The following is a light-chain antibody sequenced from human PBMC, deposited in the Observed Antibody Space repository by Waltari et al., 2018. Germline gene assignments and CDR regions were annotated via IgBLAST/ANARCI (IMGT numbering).Light chain of an antibody. J-gene: IGLJ1*01. Sequence: QSALTQPASVSGSPGQSITIPCTGTSSDVGGYNFVPWYQQHPGKAPKLMIYDVNNRPSGVSNRFSGSKSGNTASLTISGLQAEDEADYYCSSYTSSSTPYVFGTGTKVTVL. CDR2: DVN. V-gene: IGLV2-14*03. CDR1: SSDVGGYNF. CDR3: SSYTSSSTPYV.